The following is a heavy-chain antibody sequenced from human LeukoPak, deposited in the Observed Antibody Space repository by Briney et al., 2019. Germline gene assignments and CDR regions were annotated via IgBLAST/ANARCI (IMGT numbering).Heavy chain of an antibody. J-gene: IGHJ4*02. Sequence: GGSLRLSCAASGFTFSSYTMYWVRQAPGKGLEWVSGISSSGSNTYYADSVKGRFTISRDNAKNTLYLQMNSLRPEDTAVYCCANGYEFESWGQGALVTVSS. CDR2: ISSSGSNT. D-gene: IGHD2-2*01. CDR1: GFTFSSYT. V-gene: IGHV3-23*01. CDR3: ANGYEFES.